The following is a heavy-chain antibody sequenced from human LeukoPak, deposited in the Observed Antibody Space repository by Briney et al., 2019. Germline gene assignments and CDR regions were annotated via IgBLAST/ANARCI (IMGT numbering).Heavy chain of an antibody. J-gene: IGHJ4*02. Sequence: GASVKVSCKASGYTFTSYYMHWMRQAPGQGLEWMGIINPSGGSTRYAQQFQGRVTMTRNTSTSTVSMELSSLRSEDTAVYYCARAWTTSSHLDYWGQGTLVTVSS. CDR1: GYTFTSYY. D-gene: IGHD6-6*01. CDR2: INPSGGST. V-gene: IGHV1-46*01. CDR3: ARAWTTSSHLDY.